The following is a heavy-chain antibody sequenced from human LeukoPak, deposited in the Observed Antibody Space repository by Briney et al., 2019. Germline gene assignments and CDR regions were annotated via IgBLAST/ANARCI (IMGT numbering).Heavy chain of an antibody. CDR3: VRPPGGGPYFDY. Sequence: SETLSLTCTVSGGSVSSGSFYWSWVRQPPGKGLEWIGYIYYSGSTNYNPSLKSRVTISVDTSKNQFSLRLTSVTAADTAVYYCVRPPGGGPYFDYGGQGNLVTVSS. J-gene: IGHJ4*02. D-gene: IGHD3-16*01. CDR2: IYYSGST. V-gene: IGHV4-61*01. CDR1: GGSVSSGSFY.